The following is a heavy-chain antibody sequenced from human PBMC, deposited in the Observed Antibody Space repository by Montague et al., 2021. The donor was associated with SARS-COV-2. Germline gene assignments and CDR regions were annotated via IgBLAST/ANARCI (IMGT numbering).Heavy chain of an antibody. CDR1: GGSITTNF. CDR2: VYYTGRS. V-gene: IGHV4-59*01. D-gene: IGHD2-21*01. CDR3: ARGILYSGPEADYVATFDL. Sequence: SETLSLTCTVSGGSITTNFWSWVRQPPGKGLEWVGYVYYTGRSNSSPSLQSRVSISVDTSKNQVSLKLHSVTAAGTAIYYCARGILYSGPEADYVATFDLWGRGTLVTVSS. J-gene: IGHJ3*01.